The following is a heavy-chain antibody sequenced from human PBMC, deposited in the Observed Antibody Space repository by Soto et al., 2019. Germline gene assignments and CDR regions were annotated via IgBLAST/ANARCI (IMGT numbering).Heavy chain of an antibody. CDR1: GGTFSSYA. V-gene: IGHV1-69*13. J-gene: IGHJ4*02. D-gene: IGHD3-22*01. CDR3: ARGYYDRSGYSNLAF. CDR2: VIPIFGTA. Sequence: SVKVSSKASGGTFSSYAIHWGRQAPVQGLEWMGWVIPIFGTANYPQKCPGRVTITADESTSTAYMQLRSRRSENTAVYYCARGYYDRSGYSNLAFWGQGTLVIFSS.